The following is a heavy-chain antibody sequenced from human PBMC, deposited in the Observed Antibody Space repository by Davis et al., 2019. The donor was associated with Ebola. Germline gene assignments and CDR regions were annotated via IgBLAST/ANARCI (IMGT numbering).Heavy chain of an antibody. V-gene: IGHV1-18*01. CDR1: GYTFTSYG. Sequence: ASVKVSCKASGYTFTSYGISWVRQAPGQPLASLFWISAYNGNTNYAQKLQGRVTMTTDTSTSTAYMELRSLRSDDTAVYYCAQEGESTFLFDYWGQGTLVSVSS. CDR2: ISAYNGNT. J-gene: IGHJ4*02. CDR3: AQEGESTFLFDY. D-gene: IGHD2-21*01.